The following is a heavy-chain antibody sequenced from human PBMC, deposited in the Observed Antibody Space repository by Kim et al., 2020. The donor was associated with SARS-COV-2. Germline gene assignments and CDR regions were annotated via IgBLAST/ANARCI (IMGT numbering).Heavy chain of an antibody. Sequence: GGSLRLSFAASGFTFSNAWMSWVRQAPGKGLEWVGRIKSKTDGGTTDYAAPVKGRFTISRDDSKNTLYLQMNSLKTEDTAVYYCTTLHPLYSSSWYPYYYYGMDVWGQGTTVTVSS. J-gene: IGHJ6*02. CDR1: GFTFSNAW. D-gene: IGHD6-13*01. CDR3: TTLHPLYSSSWYPYYYYGMDV. V-gene: IGHV3-15*01. CDR2: IKSKTDGGTT.